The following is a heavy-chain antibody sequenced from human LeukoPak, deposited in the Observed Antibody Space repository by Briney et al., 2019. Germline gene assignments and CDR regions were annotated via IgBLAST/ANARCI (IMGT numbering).Heavy chain of an antibody. J-gene: IGHJ4*02. D-gene: IGHD6-13*01. V-gene: IGHV3-23*01. CDR3: AKSALKGIAAAGTWYFDY. Sequence: GGSLRLSCAASGFTFSSYAMNWVRQAPGKGLEWVSSISGSGGSTYYADSVKGRFTISRDNSKNTLYLQMNSLRAEDTAVYYCAKSALKGIAAAGTWYFDYWGQGTLVTVSS. CDR2: ISGSGGST. CDR1: GFTFSSYA.